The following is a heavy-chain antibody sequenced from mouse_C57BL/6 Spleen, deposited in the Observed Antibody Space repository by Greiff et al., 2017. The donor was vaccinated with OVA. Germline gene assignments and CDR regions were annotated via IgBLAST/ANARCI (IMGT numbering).Heavy chain of an antibody. J-gene: IGHJ2*01. CDR2: IYPGDGDT. V-gene: IGHV1-82*01. D-gene: IGHD4-1*01. Sequence: QVQLKESGPELVKPGASVKISCKASGYAFSSSWMNWVKQRPGKGLEWIGRIYPGDGDTNYNGKFKGKATLTADKSSSTAYMQLSSLTSEDSAVYFCARYWEAYFDYWGQGTTLTVSS. CDR1: GYAFSSSW. CDR3: ARYWEAYFDY.